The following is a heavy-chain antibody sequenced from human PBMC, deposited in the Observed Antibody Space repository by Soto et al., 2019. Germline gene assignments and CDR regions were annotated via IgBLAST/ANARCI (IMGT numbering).Heavy chain of an antibody. V-gene: IGHV4-59*08. Sequence: SETLSLTCTVSGGSISSYYWSWIRQPPGKGLEWIGYIYYSGSTNYNPSLKSRVTISVDRSKNQFSLKLSSVTAADTAVYYCARHFSVDYFDYRGQRALDTGSS. CDR1: GGSISSYY. CDR2: IYYSGST. J-gene: IGHJ4*02. CDR3: ARHFSVDYFDY.